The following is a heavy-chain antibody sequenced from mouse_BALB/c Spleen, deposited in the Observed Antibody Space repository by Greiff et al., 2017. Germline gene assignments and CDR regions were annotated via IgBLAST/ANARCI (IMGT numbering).Heavy chain of an antibody. CDR3: ARSYGNYVFTFDY. D-gene: IGHD2-1*01. CDR1: GFTFSSFG. J-gene: IGHJ2*01. V-gene: IGHV5-17*02. Sequence: EVQRVESGGGLVQPGGSRKLSCAASGFTFSSFGMHWVRQAPEKGLEWVAYISSGSSTIYYADTVKGRFTISRDNPKNTLFLQMTSLRSEDTAMYYCARSYGNYVFTFDYWGQGTTLTVSS. CDR2: ISSGSSTI.